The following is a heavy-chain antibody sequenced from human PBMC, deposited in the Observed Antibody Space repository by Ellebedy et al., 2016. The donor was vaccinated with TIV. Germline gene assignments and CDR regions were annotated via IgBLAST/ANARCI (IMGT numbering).Heavy chain of an antibody. CDR1: GDSVSSNSAA. D-gene: IGHD6-6*01. CDR3: ARETSALVVDN. V-gene: IGHV6-1*01. Sequence: SQTLSLTCAVPGDSVSSNSAAWICVRQSPSSGLEWLGRTYHRSKWYNDYAVSVKGRITINSDTSKNQISLHLNSVTPEDTAIYFGARETSALVVDNWGQGTLVTVSS. J-gene: IGHJ4*02. CDR2: TYHRSKWYN.